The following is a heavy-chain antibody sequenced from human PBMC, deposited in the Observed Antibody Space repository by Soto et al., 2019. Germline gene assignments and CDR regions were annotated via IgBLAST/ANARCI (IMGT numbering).Heavy chain of an antibody. J-gene: IGHJ1*01. Sequence: ASVKVSCKASGYTFTSYGISWVRQAPGQGLEWMGWISAYNGNTNYAQKLQGKVTMTTDTPTSTAYMVLRSLRSDDTAVYFCARGAYYDSSGYYLAESFQHWGQGTLGTVSS. CDR2: ISAYNGNT. CDR3: ARGAYYDSSGYYLAESFQH. D-gene: IGHD3-22*01. CDR1: GYTFTSYG. V-gene: IGHV1-18*01.